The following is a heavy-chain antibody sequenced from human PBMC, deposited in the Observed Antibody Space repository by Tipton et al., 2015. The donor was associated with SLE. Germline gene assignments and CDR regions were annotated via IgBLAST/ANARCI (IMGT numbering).Heavy chain of an antibody. CDR1: GGSISSGGYY. V-gene: IGHV4-61*08. Sequence: TLSLTCTVSGGSISSGGYYWSWIRQPPRKGLEWIGYIYYSGSTNYNPSLMSRVTISVDTSKNQFTLKLNSVTTEDTAVYYCAKDGAGEGDYYYYYGMDVWGQGTTVTVSS. CDR3: AKDGAGEGDYYYYYGMDV. D-gene: IGHD7-27*01. CDR2: IYYSGST. J-gene: IGHJ6*02.